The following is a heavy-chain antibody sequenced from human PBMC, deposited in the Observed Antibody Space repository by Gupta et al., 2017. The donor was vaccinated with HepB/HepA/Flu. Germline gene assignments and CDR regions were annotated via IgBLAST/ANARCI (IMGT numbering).Heavy chain of an antibody. CDR2: ISTSGAST. CDR1: GFTFSSYV. D-gene: IGHD6-6*01. Sequence: EVHLLESGGGLVQPGGSLRLSCAASGFTFSSYVINWVRQAPGKGLEWVSAISTSGASTYYADSVKGRFTISRDNSKNTLSLLMDSLRADDTAVYYCTKLVGRSSSSNFDYWGQGTLVTVSS. J-gene: IGHJ4*02. CDR3: TKLVGRSSSSNFDY. V-gene: IGHV3-23*01.